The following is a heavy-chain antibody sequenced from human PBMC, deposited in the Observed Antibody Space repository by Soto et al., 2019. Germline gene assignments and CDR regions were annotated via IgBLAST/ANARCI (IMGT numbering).Heavy chain of an antibody. V-gene: IGHV3-15*01. J-gene: IGHJ1*01. CDR1: VFAFTNGS. CDR2: IXGKTEGGTT. CDR3: TTGQH. Sequence: XXSLTLSCAASVFAFTNGSLSWVRKAPGKGREXVGRIXGKTEGGTTDXXAPVKGRXTISRDDSKNKLYLQMNSLKTEDTAVYYCTTGQHWGQGTLVTVSS.